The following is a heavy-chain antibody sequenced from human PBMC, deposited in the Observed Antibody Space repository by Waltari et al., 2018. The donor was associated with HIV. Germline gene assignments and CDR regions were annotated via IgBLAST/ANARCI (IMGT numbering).Heavy chain of an antibody. Sequence: QVQLQESGPGLVKPSGTLSLTCAVSGGSISSSNWWSWVRQPPGKGLEWIGEIYHSGSTNYNPSLKSRVTISVDKSKNQFSLKLSSVTAADTAVYYCARANPVYCSGGSCYQFDYWGQGTLVTVSS. CDR2: IYHSGST. V-gene: IGHV4-4*02. D-gene: IGHD2-15*01. CDR3: ARANPVYCSGGSCYQFDY. CDR1: GGSISSSNW. J-gene: IGHJ4*02.